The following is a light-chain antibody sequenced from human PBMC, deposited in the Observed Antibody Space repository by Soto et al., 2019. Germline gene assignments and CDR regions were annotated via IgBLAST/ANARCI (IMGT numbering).Light chain of an antibody. CDR2: QDT. Sequence: SYELTQPPSVSVSPGQTATITCSGDKLGGKYVCWYQQKPGQSPLLVIYQDTQRPSGIPERFSGSNSGNTATLTISGTQAMDEADYYCQTWDRTTVVFGGGTQLTVL. CDR3: QTWDRTTVV. V-gene: IGLV3-1*01. CDR1: KLGGKY. J-gene: IGLJ3*02.